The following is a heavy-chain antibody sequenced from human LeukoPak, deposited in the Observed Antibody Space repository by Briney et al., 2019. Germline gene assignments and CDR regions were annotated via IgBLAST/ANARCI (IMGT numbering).Heavy chain of an antibody. J-gene: IGHJ4*02. D-gene: IGHD3-22*01. Sequence: GGSLRLSCTASGFTFSIYALSWVRQAPGKGLQWVSSITSRGESTWYVDSVKGRFTITRDNSENTLYLQMHSLRAEDTAVYYCARDRPNYYGSDGHYYRRDGDYWGRGTLVSVSS. CDR3: ARDRPNYYGSDGHYYRRDGDY. V-gene: IGHV3-23*01. CDR2: ITSRGEST. CDR1: GFTFSIYA.